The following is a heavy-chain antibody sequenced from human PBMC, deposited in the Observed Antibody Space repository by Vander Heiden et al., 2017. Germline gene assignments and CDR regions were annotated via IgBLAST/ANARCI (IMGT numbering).Heavy chain of an antibody. Sequence: EVQLVESGGGLVQPGGSLRLSCAASEFTFGDYPMNWVRQAPGKGLEWISYISVSGITVYYADSVKGRFTISRDNAKNSLYLQMNSLRDDDTAVYYCARGDWDYWGQGTLVTVSS. D-gene: IGHD2-21*01. CDR3: ARGDWDY. CDR2: ISVSGITV. J-gene: IGHJ4*02. V-gene: IGHV3-48*02. CDR1: EFTFGDYP.